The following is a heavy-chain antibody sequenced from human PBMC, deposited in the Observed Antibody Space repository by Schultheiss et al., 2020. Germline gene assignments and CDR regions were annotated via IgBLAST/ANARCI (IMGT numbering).Heavy chain of an antibody. CDR3: ARVIDYLDSGSYYFYY. D-gene: IGHD3-10*01. CDR1: GYTFTGYY. CDR2: INPNSGGT. V-gene: IGHV1-2*02. J-gene: IGHJ4*02. Sequence: ASVKVSCKASGYTFTGYYMHWVRQAPGQGLEWMGWINPNSGGTNYAQKFQGRVTMTRDTSISTAYMELSRLRSDDTAVYYCARVIDYLDSGSYYFYYWGQGTLVTVSS.